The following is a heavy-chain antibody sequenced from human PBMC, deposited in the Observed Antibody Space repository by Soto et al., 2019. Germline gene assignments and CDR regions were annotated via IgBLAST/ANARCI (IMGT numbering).Heavy chain of an antibody. V-gene: IGHV1-46*01. CDR3: ARDSAAAATGDY. Sequence: QVQLVQSGAEVKKPGASVKVSCKASGYTFTSYYMHWVRQAPGQGLEWMGIINPSGGSTSYAQKSQGRVTMTRDTSRSTVYMGLSSRRSEDTAVYYCARDSAAAATGDYWGQGTLVTVSS. D-gene: IGHD6-25*01. J-gene: IGHJ4*02. CDR2: INPSGGST. CDR1: GYTFTSYY.